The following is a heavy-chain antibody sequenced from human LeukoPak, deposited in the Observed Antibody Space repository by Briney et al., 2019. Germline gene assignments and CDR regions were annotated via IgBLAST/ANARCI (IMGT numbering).Heavy chain of an antibody. Sequence: SETLSLTCAVYGGSISSYYWSWIRQPPGKGLEWIGEINDSGNTHYNPSLKSRVTMSVDTSNHQFSLKLSSLNAADTAVYYCAKGDGASNYAYFDSWGQGMLVTVSS. V-gene: IGHV4-34*01. CDR3: AKGDGASNYAYFDS. D-gene: IGHD1-26*01. J-gene: IGHJ4*02. CDR1: GGSISSYY. CDR2: INDSGNT.